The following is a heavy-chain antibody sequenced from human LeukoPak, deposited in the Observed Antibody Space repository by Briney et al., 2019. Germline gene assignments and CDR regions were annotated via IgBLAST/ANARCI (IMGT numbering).Heavy chain of an antibody. CDR2: ISVYNSDT. CDR1: RYTLTELS. D-gene: IGHD6-13*01. V-gene: IGHV1-18*01. Sequence: ASVKVSCKVSRYTLTELSMHWVRQAPGQGLEWMGWISVYNSDTKFPRKRQDRVTLTSDTATSTAYMELRSLRSDDTAVYFCARGGSSWSAEYFQHWGQGTLVTFSS. CDR3: ARGGSSWSAEYFQH. J-gene: IGHJ1*01.